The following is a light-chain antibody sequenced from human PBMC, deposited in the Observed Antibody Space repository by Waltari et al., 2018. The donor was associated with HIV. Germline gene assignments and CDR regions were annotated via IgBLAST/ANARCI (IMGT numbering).Light chain of an antibody. V-gene: IGKV3-15*01. J-gene: IGKJ1*01. CDR1: QSVGSN. CDR2: GAT. CDR3: QQDYNWPPWT. Sequence: EIVMTQSPATLSVSPGERTTLSCRASQSVGSNLAWYQQKPGQAPRLLIYGATTRADAIPDRFSGSGSETDFTLTIISLQSEDFATYYCQQDYNWPPWTFGRGTKVEMK.